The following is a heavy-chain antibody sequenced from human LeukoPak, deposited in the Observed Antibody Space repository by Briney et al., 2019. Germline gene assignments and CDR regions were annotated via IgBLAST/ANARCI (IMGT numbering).Heavy chain of an antibody. Sequence: SETLSLTCTVSGGSISSSSYYWGWIRQPPGKGLEWIGSIYYSGSTYYNPSLKSRVTISVDASKNQFSLKLSSVTAADTAVYYCARVPYSSGWYFDYWGQGTLVTVSS. CDR3: ARVPYSSGWYFDY. CDR1: GGSISSSSYY. J-gene: IGHJ4*02. CDR2: IYYSGST. V-gene: IGHV4-39*01. D-gene: IGHD6-19*01.